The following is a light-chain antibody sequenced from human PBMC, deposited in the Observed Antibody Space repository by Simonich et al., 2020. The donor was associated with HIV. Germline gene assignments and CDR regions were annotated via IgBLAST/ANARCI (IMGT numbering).Light chain of an antibody. J-gene: IGKJ5*01. CDR3: QQSYSTPRT. CDR1: QSISSY. V-gene: IGKV1-39*01. Sequence: DIQVTPSPSSLSASVGDRVTITCRASQSISSYLNWYQQKPGKAPKLLIYAASSLQSGVPSRCSGSGSGTDFTLTISSLQPEDFATYYCQQSYSTPRTFGQGTRLEIK. CDR2: AAS.